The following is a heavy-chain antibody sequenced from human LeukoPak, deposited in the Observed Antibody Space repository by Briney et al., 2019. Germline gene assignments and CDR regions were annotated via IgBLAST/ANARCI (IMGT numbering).Heavy chain of an antibody. CDR2: INPSGGST. D-gene: IGHD3-22*01. J-gene: IGHJ4*02. Sequence: ASVKVSCKASGYTFTSYYLHWMRQAPGQGLEWMGIINPSGGSTSYAQKFQGRVTMTRDMSTSTVYMELGSLRSEDTAVYYCVRQYYHYSSDYYWAPDYWGQGTLVTVSS. V-gene: IGHV1-46*01. CDR1: GYTFTSYY. CDR3: VRQYYHYSSDYYWAPDY.